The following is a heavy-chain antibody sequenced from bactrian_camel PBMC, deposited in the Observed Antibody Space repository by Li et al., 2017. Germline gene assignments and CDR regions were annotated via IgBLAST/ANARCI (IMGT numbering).Heavy chain of an antibody. CDR2: IDTDGSA. D-gene: IGHD2*01. CDR1: GYSYSTYG. J-gene: IGHJ4*01. V-gene: IGHV3S53*01. Sequence: QLVESGGGSVQAGGSLRLSCAASGYSYSTYGMGWFRQAPGKEREGVAAIDTDGSANYADSVKGRFTISRQRDTEIAYLEMNSLKPEDTAMYTCAAAGGMWDWRPDLSQWDYWGQGTQVTVS. CDR3: AAAGGMWDWRPDLSQWDY.